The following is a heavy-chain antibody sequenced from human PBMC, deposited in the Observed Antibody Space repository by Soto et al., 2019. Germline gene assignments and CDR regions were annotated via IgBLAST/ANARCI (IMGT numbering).Heavy chain of an antibody. J-gene: IGHJ6*03. CDR1: GGSISSYY. CDR2: IYYSGST. CDR3: ARVSGSGSYWSSLREWHYYYYMDV. Sequence: SETLSLTCTVSGGSISSYYWSWIRQPPGKGLEWIGYIYYSGSTNYNPSLKSRVTISVDTSKNQFSLKLSSVTAADTAVYYCARVSGSGSYWSSLREWHYYYYMDVWGKGTTVTVSS. D-gene: IGHD3-10*01. V-gene: IGHV4-59*01.